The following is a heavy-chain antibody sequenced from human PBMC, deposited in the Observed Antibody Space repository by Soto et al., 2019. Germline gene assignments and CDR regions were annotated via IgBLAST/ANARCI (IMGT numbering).Heavy chain of an antibody. CDR1: GFTFSSYW. J-gene: IGHJ4*02. V-gene: IGHV3-74*01. D-gene: IGHD2-15*01. CDR2: INSDGSST. CDR3: VRTSLVVAAATREDY. Sequence: EVQLVESGGGLVQPGGYLRLSCAASGFTFSSYWMHWVRHAPGKGLVWVSRINSDGSSTSYADSVKGRFTISRDNAKNTLYLQMNSLRAEDTAVYYCVRTSLVVAAATREDYWGQGTLVTVSS.